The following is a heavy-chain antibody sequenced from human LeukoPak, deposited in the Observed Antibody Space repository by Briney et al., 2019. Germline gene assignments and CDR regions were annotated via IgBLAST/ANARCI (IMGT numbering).Heavy chain of an antibody. CDR1: GVTSSSDA. CDR3: ARDGGSGYSVDY. V-gene: IGHV3-23*01. J-gene: IGHJ4*02. CDR2: ISYSVGTK. D-gene: IGHD3-22*01. Sequence: GGSLRLSCAAPGVTSSSDAMTWVCQAPGKGLEWVSRISYSVGTKYYGVSVKGRFTISRDNSKNTLYLQMNSLRAEEAAVYYCARDGGSGYSVDYWGQGTLVTVSS.